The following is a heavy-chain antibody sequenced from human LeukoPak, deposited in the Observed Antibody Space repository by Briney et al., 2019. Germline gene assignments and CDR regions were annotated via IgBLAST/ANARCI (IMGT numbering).Heavy chain of an antibody. CDR3: AKDGGSLGRRGVSYMDV. J-gene: IGHJ6*03. CDR2: IRYDGSNK. D-gene: IGHD3-10*01. V-gene: IGHV3-30*02. Sequence: GGSLRLSCAASGFTFSSYGMHWVRQAPGKGLEWVAFIRYDGSNKYYADSVKGRFTISRDNSKNTLYLQMNSLRAEDTAVYYCAKDGGSLGRRGVSYMDVWGKGTTVTISS. CDR1: GFTFSSYG.